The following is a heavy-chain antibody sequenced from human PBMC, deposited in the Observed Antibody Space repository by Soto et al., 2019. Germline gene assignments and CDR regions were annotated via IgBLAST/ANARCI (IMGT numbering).Heavy chain of an antibody. CDR2: INGDGSST. CDR1: GFTFSTYW. V-gene: IGHV3-74*01. Sequence: SGGSLRLSCAASGFTFSTYWMHWVRQVPWKGLVWVSHINGDGSSTSYADSVRGRFSISRDNAKNTVDLQMNSLRADDTAVYYCARGTGGFDPWGQGTLVTVSS. J-gene: IGHJ5*02. D-gene: IGHD2-15*01. CDR3: ARGTGGFDP.